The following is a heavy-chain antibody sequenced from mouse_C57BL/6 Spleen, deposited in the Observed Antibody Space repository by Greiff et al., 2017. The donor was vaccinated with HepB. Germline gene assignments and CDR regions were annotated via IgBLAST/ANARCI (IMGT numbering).Heavy chain of an antibody. Sequence: ESGPGLVKPSQSLSLTCSVTGYSITSGYYWNWIRQFPGNKLEWMGYISYDGSNNYNPSLKNRISITRDTSKNQFFLKLNSVTTEDTATYYCARNRAAYYFDYGGQGTTLTVSS. D-gene: IGHD3-3*01. J-gene: IGHJ2*01. CDR3: ARNRAAYYFDY. CDR1: GYSITSGYY. CDR2: ISYDGSN. V-gene: IGHV3-6*01.